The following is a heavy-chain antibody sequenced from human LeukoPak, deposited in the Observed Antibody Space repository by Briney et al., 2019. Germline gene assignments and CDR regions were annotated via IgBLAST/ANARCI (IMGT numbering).Heavy chain of an antibody. CDR3: ARGGVIIPYALGH. J-gene: IGHJ4*02. V-gene: IGHV1-69*13. CDR1: GGTFSSYA. Sequence: ASVKVSCKASGGTFSSYAISWVRQPPGQGLEWMGGIIPIFGTANYAQKFQGRVTITADESTSTAYMELSSLRSEDTAVYYCARGGVIIPYALGHWGQGTLVTVSS. CDR2: IIPIFGTA. D-gene: IGHD3-10*01.